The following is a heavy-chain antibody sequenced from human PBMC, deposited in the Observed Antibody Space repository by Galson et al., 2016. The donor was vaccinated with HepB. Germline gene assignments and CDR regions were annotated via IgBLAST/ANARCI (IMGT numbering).Heavy chain of an antibody. CDR3: ARDGGKYGAAAGYYYGMDV. CDR1: GGTFSSYA. D-gene: IGHD6-13*01. J-gene: IGHJ6*02. CDR2: IIPIFGTG. Sequence: SVKVSCKASGGTFSSYAFSWVRQAPGQGLEWMGGIIPIFGTGNYAQKFQDRVTITADESTNTAYMELSSLRSEDTAVYYCARDGGKYGAAAGYYYGMDVWGQGTTVTVSS. V-gene: IGHV1-69*13.